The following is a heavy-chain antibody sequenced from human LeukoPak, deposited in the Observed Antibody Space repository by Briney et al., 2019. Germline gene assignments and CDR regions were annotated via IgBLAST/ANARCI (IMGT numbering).Heavy chain of an antibody. CDR3: ARVFDFWSGYPVDAFDI. Sequence: SETLSLTCTVSGGSISSGSYYWRWIRQPAGKGLEWIGRIYTSGSTNYNPSLKSRVTISVDTSKNQFSLKLSSVTAADTAVYYCARVFDFWSGYPVDAFDIWGQGTMVTVSS. D-gene: IGHD3-3*01. CDR1: GGSISSGSYY. CDR2: IYTSGST. V-gene: IGHV4-61*02. J-gene: IGHJ3*02.